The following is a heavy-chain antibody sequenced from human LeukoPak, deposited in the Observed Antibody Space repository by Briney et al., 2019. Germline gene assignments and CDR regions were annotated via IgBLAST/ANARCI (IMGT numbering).Heavy chain of an antibody. D-gene: IGHD3-3*01. CDR2: IKQDGSEK. V-gene: IGHV3-7*01. CDR3: ARDRRVLRFLKWFKYFDY. CDR1: GFTFSSYW. J-gene: IGHJ4*02. Sequence: GGSLRLSCAASGFTFSSYWMSWVRQAPGKGLEWVANIKQDGSEKYYVDSVKGRFTISRDNAKNSLYLQMNSLRAEDTAVYYCARDRRVLRFLKWFKYFDYWGQGTLVTVSS.